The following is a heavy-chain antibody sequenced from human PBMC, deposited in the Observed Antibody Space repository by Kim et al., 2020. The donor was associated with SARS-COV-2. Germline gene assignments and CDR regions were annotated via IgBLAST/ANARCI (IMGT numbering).Heavy chain of an antibody. Sequence: GGSLRLSCAASGFSFSNYWMSWVRQAPGKGLEWVANIKQDGSEKYYVDSVKGRLTISRDNAKKSLYLQMNSLRAEDTAVYYCARGGRGLRFLEWSKAFDYWGQGTLVTVSS. CDR1: GFSFSNYW. CDR2: IKQDGSEK. D-gene: IGHD3-3*01. V-gene: IGHV3-7*03. J-gene: IGHJ4*02. CDR3: ARGGRGLRFLEWSKAFDY.